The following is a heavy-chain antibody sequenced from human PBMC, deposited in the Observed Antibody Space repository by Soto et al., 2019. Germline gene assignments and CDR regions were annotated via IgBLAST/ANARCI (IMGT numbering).Heavy chain of an antibody. CDR2: FYYSGST. CDR3: ARPIEGGSSGYYH. Sequence: QLQLQESGPGLVKPSETLSLTCTVSGGYISSSNYYWAWIRQPPGKGLEWIGSFYYSGSTYYKPSLKSRVSISVDTSKNQFSLKLSSVTAADTAVYYCARPIEGGSSGYYHWGQGTLVTVSS. D-gene: IGHD3-22*01. J-gene: IGHJ5*02. V-gene: IGHV4-39*01. CDR1: GGYISSSNYY.